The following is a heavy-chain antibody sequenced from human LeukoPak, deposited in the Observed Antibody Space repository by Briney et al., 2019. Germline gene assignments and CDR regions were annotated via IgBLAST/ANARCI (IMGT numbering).Heavy chain of an antibody. D-gene: IGHD5-12*01. V-gene: IGHV4-61*05. CDR2: IYYSGST. J-gene: IGHJ3*02. CDR1: GGSISSSSYY. Sequence: PSETLSLTCTVSGGSISSSSYYWSWIRQPPGKGLEWIGYIYYSGSTNYNPSLKSRVTISIDKSKNQFSLKLTSVTAADTAVYYCARQDVATSHDAFDIWGQGTMVTVSS. CDR3: ARQDVATSHDAFDI.